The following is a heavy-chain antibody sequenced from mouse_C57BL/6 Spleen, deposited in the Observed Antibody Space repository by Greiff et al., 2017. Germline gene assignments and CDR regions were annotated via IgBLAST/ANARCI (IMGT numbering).Heavy chain of an antibody. CDR1: GYTFTSYW. V-gene: IGHV1-69*01. CDR2: IDPSDSYT. D-gene: IGHD2-5*01. J-gene: IGHJ2*03. Sequence: QVQLQQPGAELVMPGASVKLSCKASGYTFTSYWMHWVKQRPGQGLEWIGEIDPSDSYTNYNQKFKGKSTLTVDKSSSATYMQLSSLTSEDSAVYYGARSHCSNFYCDDWGQGTSLTGSS. CDR3: ARSHCSNFYCDD.